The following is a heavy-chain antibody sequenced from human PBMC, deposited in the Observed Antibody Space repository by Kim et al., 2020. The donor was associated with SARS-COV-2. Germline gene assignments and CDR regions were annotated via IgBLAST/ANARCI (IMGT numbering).Heavy chain of an antibody. CDR2: ISGSGGTT. CDR1: GFTFRSYA. V-gene: IGHV3-23*01. CDR3: AKDLGQWLEDYYFYYGMDV. Sequence: GGSLRLSCAASGFTFRSYAMNWVRQAPGKGLEWVSVISGSGGTTHYADSVKGRFTISRDNSKNTLYLRMKSLRAEDTAVYHCAKDLGQWLEDYYFYYGMDVWGQGTTVTVSS. D-gene: IGHD6-19*01. J-gene: IGHJ6*02.